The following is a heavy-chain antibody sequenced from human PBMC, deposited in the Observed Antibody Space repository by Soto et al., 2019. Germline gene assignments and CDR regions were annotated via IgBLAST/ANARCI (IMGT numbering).Heavy chain of an antibody. CDR1: GFTFSSYG. CDR3: AIVMIAALYYYHSSSMDV. J-gene: IGHJ6*02. D-gene: IGHD6-6*01. Sequence: PGGSLSLSCAASGFTFSSYGMHWVRQAPGKGLEWVAVISYGGSNKYYADSVRGVYTTYRDNSKNPMYLQMTGMRVEDTAVYYCAIVMIAALYYYHSSSMDVWGQGTTVTVSS. CDR2: ISYGGSNK. V-gene: IGHV3-30*03.